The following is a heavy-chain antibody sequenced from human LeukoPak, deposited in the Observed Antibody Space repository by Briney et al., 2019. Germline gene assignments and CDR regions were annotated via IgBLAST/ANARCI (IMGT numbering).Heavy chain of an antibody. J-gene: IGHJ6*04. CDR2: IYYSGST. CDR3: ARSGGAQLWSGMDV. V-gene: IGHV4-61*08. CDR1: GGSISSGGYS. D-gene: IGHD5-18*01. Sequence: SETLSLTCAVSGGSISSGGYSWSWIRQPPGKGLEWIGYIYYSGSTNYNPSLKSRVTILVDTSKNQFSLKLTSVTAADTAVYYCARSGGAQLWSGMDVWGKGTTVTVSS.